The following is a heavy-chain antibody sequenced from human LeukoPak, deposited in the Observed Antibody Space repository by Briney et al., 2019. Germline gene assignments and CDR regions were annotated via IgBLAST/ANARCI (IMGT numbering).Heavy chain of an antibody. V-gene: IGHV3-7*01. CDR3: ARGSSGWYGAYYYYYYYMDV. Sequence: GGALRLSCAASGFTFSSYWMSWVRQAPGKGLEWVANIKQDGSEKYYVGSVKGRFTTSRDNAKNSLYLQMNSLRTEDTAVYYCARGSSGWYGAYYYYYYYMDVWGKGTTVTVSS. CDR1: GFTFSSYW. D-gene: IGHD6-19*01. J-gene: IGHJ6*03. CDR2: IKQDGSEK.